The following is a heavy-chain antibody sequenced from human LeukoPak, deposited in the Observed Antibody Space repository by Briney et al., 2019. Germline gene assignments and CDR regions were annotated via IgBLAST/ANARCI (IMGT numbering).Heavy chain of an antibody. J-gene: IGHJ4*02. V-gene: IGHV3-21*04. D-gene: IGHD1-26*01. Sequence: GESLRLSCAASGFTFSSYSMNWVRQAPGKGLEWVSSISSSSSYIYYADSVKGRFTIFRDNSKNTLFLQMNSLRAEDTAVYYCAREDSGNYYFDFWGQGTLVTVSS. CDR3: AREDSGNYYFDF. CDR1: GFTFSSYS. CDR2: ISSSSSYI.